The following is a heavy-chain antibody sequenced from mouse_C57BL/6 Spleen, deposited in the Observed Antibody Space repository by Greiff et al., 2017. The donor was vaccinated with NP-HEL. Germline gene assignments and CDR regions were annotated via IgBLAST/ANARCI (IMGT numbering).Heavy chain of an antibody. CDR1: GFSLTSYG. V-gene: IGHV2-5*01. J-gene: IGHJ1*03. CDR3: AKRGMVTTGDWYFDV. CDR2: IWRGGST. D-gene: IGHD2-2*01. Sequence: VQLQQSGPGLVQPSQSLSITCTVSGFSLTSYGVHWVRQSPGKGLEWLGVIWRGGSTDYNAAFMSRLSITKDNSKSQVFFKMNSLQADDTAIYYCAKRGMVTTGDWYFDVWGTGTTVTVSS.